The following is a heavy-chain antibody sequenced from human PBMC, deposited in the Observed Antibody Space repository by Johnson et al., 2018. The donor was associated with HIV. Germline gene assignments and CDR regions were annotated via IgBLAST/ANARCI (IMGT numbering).Heavy chain of an antibody. Sequence: VQLVESGGGLVQPVGSLRLSCAASGFTFDDYGMSWVRQAPGKGLEWVSVIYSGGSTYYADSVKGRFTISRDNAKNTLYLQMNSLRAEDTAVYYCAREKVVAAMVYAFDIWGQGKMVTVSS. J-gene: IGHJ3*02. CDR2: IYSGGST. CDR3: AREKVVAAMVYAFDI. V-gene: IGHV3-66*01. D-gene: IGHD2-15*01. CDR1: GFTFDDYG.